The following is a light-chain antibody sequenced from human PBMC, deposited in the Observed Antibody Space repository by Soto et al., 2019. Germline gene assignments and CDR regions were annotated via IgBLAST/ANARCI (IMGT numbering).Light chain of an antibody. J-gene: IGKJ1*01. CDR2: GAS. CDR3: LQYFNWPLPWI. CDR1: QSVRTN. V-gene: IGKV3-15*01. Sequence: EVVLTQSPATLSVSAGGTVTLSCRASQSVRTNVAWYQQIPGQAPRLLVYGASTRATGVPARFTCSGSGIEVSLTISSLLSEDSAVYYSLQYFNWPLPWIFGPGTNVQIK.